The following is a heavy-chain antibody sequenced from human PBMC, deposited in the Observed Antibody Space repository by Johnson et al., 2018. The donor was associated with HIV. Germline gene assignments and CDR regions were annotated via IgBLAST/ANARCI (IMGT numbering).Heavy chain of an antibody. CDR1: GFTFSSYG. Sequence: VQLVESGGVVVQPGGSLRLSCAASGFTFSSYGMHWVRQAPGKGLEWVAFIRYDGSNKYYADSVKGRFSISRDNSNNTLSLQMDSLRVEDTAVYYCAKRLGFDNRGDQFDIWGQGAMVTVSS. V-gene: IGHV3-30*02. J-gene: IGHJ3*02. D-gene: IGHD3-22*01. CDR3: AKRLGFDNRGDQFDI. CDR2: IRYDGSNK.